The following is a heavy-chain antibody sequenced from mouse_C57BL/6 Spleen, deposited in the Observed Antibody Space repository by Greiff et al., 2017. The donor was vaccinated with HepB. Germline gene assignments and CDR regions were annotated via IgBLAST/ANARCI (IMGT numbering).Heavy chain of an antibody. CDR3: ARWGDYGEAPYYYAMDY. CDR2: IYPRDGST. J-gene: IGHJ4*01. Sequence: VQLQQSAAELVKPGASVKISCKVSGYTFTDHTIHWMKQRPEQGLEWIGYIYPRDGSTKYNEKFKGKATLTADKSSSTAYMQLNSLTSEDSAVYFCARWGDYGEAPYYYAMDYWGQGTSVTVSS. V-gene: IGHV1-78*01. D-gene: IGHD2-4*01. CDR1: GYTFTDHT.